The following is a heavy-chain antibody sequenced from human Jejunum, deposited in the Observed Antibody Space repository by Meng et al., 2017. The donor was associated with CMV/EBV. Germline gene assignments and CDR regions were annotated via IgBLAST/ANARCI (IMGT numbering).Heavy chain of an antibody. CDR3: ARGVDWYFDL. J-gene: IGHJ2*01. V-gene: IGHV4-59*01. CDR1: GGSISSYY. Sequence: CPFSGGSISSYYWSCLRQPPGKGLEWIGYIYYSGSTNYNPSLKSRVTISVDTSKNQFSLKLSSVTAADTAVYYCARGVDWYFDLWGRGTLVTVSS. CDR2: IYYSGST.